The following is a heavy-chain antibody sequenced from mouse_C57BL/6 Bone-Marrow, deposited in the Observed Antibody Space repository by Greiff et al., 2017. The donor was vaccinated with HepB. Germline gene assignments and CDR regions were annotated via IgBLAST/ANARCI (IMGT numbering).Heavy chain of an antibody. CDR3: ARELLDYYAMDY. Sequence: EVHLVESGGGLVKPGGSLKLSCAASGFTFSSYAMSWVRQTPEKRLEWVATISDGGSYTYYPDNVKGRFTISRDNAKNNLYLQMSHLKSEDTAMYYCARELLDYYAMDYWGQGTSVTVSS. CDR1: GFTFSSYA. J-gene: IGHJ4*01. D-gene: IGHD2-1*01. CDR2: ISDGGSYT. V-gene: IGHV5-4*01.